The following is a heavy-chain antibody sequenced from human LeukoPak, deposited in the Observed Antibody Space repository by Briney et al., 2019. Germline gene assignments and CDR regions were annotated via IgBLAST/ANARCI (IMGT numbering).Heavy chain of an antibody. V-gene: IGHV4-38-2*01. Sequence: SETLSLTCAVSGYSISSGYYWGWIRQPPGKGLEWIGSIYHSGSTYYNPSLKGRVTISVDTSRNQFSLRLSSVTAADTAVYFCARLRAIGTPPTYDYWGQGTLVTVSS. CDR1: GYSISSGYY. CDR3: ARLRAIGTPPTYDY. CDR2: IYHSGST. D-gene: IGHD1-26*01. J-gene: IGHJ4*02.